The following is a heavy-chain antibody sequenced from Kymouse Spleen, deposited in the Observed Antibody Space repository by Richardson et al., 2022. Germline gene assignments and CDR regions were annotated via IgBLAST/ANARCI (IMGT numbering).Heavy chain of an antibody. Sequence: EVQLVESGGGLVQPGRSLRLSCAASGFTFDDYAMHWVRQAPGKGLEWVSGISWNSGSIGYADSVKGRFTISRDNAKNSLYLQMNSLRAEDTALYYCAMGKETTGAREPWSPSPQ. CDR1: GFTFDDYA. CDR3: AMGKETT. V-gene: IGHV3-9*01. CDR2: ISWNSGSI. D-gene: IGHD7-27*02. J-gene: IGHJ4*02.